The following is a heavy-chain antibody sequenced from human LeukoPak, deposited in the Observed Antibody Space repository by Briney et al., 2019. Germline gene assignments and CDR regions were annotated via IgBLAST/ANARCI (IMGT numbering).Heavy chain of an antibody. Sequence: SETLSLTCTVSGGSISSGSYYWSWIRQPAGKGLEWIGRIYTSGSTNYNPSLESRVTISVDTSKNQFSLKLSSVTAADTAVYYCASSRYCSSTSCYARNDYWGQGTLVTVSS. J-gene: IGHJ4*02. V-gene: IGHV4-61*02. CDR2: IYTSGST. CDR1: GGSISSGSYY. D-gene: IGHD2-2*01. CDR3: ASSRYCSSTSCYARNDY.